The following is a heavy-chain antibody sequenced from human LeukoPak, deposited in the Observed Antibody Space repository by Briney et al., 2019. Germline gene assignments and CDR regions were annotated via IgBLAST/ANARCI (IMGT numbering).Heavy chain of an antibody. CDR3: AKTVVRGVIANYFDY. D-gene: IGHD3-10*01. CDR2: ISGSGGST. CDR1: GFTFSSYA. V-gene: IGHV3-23*01. J-gene: IGHJ4*02. Sequence: GGSLRLSCAASGFTFSSYAMSWVRQAPGKGLEWVSAISGSGGSTYYADSVKGRFTISRDSSKNTLYLQMNSLRAEDTAVYYCAKTVVRGVIANYFDYWGQGTLVTVSS.